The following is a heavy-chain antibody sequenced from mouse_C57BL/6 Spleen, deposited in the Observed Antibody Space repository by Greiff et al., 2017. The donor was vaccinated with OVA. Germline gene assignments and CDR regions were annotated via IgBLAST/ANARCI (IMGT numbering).Heavy chain of an antibody. CDR3: ARARTGTMDY. J-gene: IGHJ4*01. Sequence: EVKVVESGGGLVQSGRSLRLSCATSGFTFSDFYMEWVRQAPGKGLEWIAASRNKANDYTTEYSASVKGRFIVSRDTSQSILYLQMNALRAEDTAIYYCARARTGTMDYWGQGTSVTVSS. CDR2: SRNKANDYTT. CDR1: GFTFSDFY. V-gene: IGHV7-1*01. D-gene: IGHD4-1*01.